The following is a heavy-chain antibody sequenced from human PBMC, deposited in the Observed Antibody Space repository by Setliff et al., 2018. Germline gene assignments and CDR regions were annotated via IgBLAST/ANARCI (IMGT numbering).Heavy chain of an antibody. CDR3: ARGSGTYASSSRVFHY. Sequence: ASVKVSCKASGYTFTTYAMSWVRQAPGQGLEWMGWINTNTGNPTYAQDFTGRFVFYLDTAVSTAYLQINSLEAEDTAVYYCARGSGTYASSSRVFHYWGQGTLVTVSS. CDR1: GYTFTTYA. D-gene: IGHD6-6*01. V-gene: IGHV7-4-1*02. CDR2: INTNTGNP. J-gene: IGHJ4*02.